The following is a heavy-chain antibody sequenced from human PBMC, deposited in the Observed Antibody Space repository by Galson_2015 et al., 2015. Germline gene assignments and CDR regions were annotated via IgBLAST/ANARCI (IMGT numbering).Heavy chain of an antibody. Sequence: ETLSLPCTVSGGSISSYYWSWIRPPPGKGLEWIGYIYYSGSTNYNPSLKSRVTISVDTSKNQFSLKLSSVTAADTAVCYCAKWTVAGLYYFDYWGQGTLVTVSS. CDR1: GGSISSYY. D-gene: IGHD6-19*01. CDR2: IYYSGST. V-gene: IGHV4-59*01. CDR3: AKWTVAGLYYFDY. J-gene: IGHJ4*02.